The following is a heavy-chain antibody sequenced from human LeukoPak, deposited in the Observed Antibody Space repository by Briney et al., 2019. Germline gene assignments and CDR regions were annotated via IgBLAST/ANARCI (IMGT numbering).Heavy chain of an antibody. J-gene: IGHJ6*03. CDR3: AKELRRGRQLWLNYMDV. CDR1: GFTFSSYA. D-gene: IGHD5-18*01. V-gene: IGHV3-30*04. Sequence: GGSLRLSCAASGFTFSSYAMHWVRQAPGKGLEWVAVISYDGSNKYYADSVKGRFTISRDNSKNTLYLQMNSLRAEDTAVYYCAKELRRGRQLWLNYMDVWGKGTTVTISS. CDR2: ISYDGSNK.